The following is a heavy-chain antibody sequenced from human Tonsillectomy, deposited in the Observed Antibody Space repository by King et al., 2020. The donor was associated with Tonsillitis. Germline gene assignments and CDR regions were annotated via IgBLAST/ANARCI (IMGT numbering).Heavy chain of an antibody. CDR3: ASHAPNTLPIHYYDSIGYFLLFDY. V-gene: IGHV4-39*01. J-gene: IGHJ4*02. CDR2: IYYSGST. D-gene: IGHD3-22*01. Sequence: QLQESGPGLVKPSETLSLTCTVSGGSISSSSYYWGWIRQPPGKGLEWIGSIYYSGSTYYNPSLKSRVTISVDTSKNQFSLKRSSVTAADTVVYYCASHAPNTLPIHYYDSIGYFLLFDYWGQGTLVTVSS. CDR1: GGSISSSSYY.